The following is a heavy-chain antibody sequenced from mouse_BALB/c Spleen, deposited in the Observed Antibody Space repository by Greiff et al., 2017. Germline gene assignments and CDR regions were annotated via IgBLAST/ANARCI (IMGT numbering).Heavy chain of an antibody. CDR1: GYTFSSYW. CDR3: ARGLVGYFDV. CDR2: ILPGSGST. J-gene: IGHJ1*01. D-gene: IGHD6-1*01. Sequence: QVQLQQSGAELMKPGASVKISCKATGYTFSSYWIEWVKQRPGHGLEWIGEILPGSGSTNYNEKFKGKATFTADTSSNTAYMQLSGLTSEDSAVYYCARGLVGYFDVWGAGTTVTVSS. V-gene: IGHV1-9*01.